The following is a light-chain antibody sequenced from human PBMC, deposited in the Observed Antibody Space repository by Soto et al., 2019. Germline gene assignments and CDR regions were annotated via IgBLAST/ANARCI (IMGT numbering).Light chain of an antibody. CDR3: QHYGDSPRR. J-gene: IGKJ1*01. V-gene: IGKV3-20*01. CDR2: GAS. Sequence: EIVLTQSPGTLSLSPGDRATLSCRASQSVSSNYLAWYQQKPGQAPRLLIYGASSRATGVPDRFTGSGSGTDFTLTISRLEPEVFVMYYCQHYGDSPRRFGQGTKVEI. CDR1: QSVSSNY.